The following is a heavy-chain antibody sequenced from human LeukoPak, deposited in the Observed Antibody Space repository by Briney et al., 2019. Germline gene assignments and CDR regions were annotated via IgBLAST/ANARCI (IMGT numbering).Heavy chain of an antibody. Sequence: ASVKVSCKASGYTFTSYGISRVRQAPGQGLEWMGWISAYNGNTNYAQKLQGRVTMTTDTSTSTAYMELRSLRSDDTAVYYCARDIWFGASVHPYYLDYWGQGTLVTVSS. CDR1: GYTFTSYG. V-gene: IGHV1-18*01. D-gene: IGHD3-10*01. J-gene: IGHJ4*02. CDR3: ARDIWFGASVHPYYLDY. CDR2: ISAYNGNT.